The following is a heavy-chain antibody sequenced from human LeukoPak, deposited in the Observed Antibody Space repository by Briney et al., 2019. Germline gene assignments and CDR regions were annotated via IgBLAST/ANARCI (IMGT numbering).Heavy chain of an antibody. CDR3: GRAPRPVAWNWFDP. CDR2: IRSKAYGGTT. CDR1: GFKFADYA. D-gene: IGHD2-15*01. J-gene: IGHJ5*02. Sequence: PGRSLRLSCRTSGFKFADYALSWFRQAPGKGLEWVGFIRSKAYGGTTENAASLKDRFTISSDDSPSIAYLLIKSLKTEDTAVYFCGRAPRPVAWNWFDPWGQGTLVTVSS. V-gene: IGHV3-49*03.